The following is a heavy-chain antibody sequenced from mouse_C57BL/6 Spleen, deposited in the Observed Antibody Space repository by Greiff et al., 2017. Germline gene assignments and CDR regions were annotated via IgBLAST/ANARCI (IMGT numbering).Heavy chain of an antibody. D-gene: IGHD3-2*02. Sequence: QVQLQQPGAELVMPGASVKLSCKASGYTFTSYWMHWVKQRPGQGLEWIGEIDPSDSYTNYNQKFKGKSTLTVDKSSSTAYMQLSSLTSEDSAVYYCARLDSSSDYWGQGTTLTVSS. CDR3: ARLDSSSDY. CDR2: IDPSDSYT. V-gene: IGHV1-69*01. J-gene: IGHJ2*01. CDR1: GYTFTSYW.